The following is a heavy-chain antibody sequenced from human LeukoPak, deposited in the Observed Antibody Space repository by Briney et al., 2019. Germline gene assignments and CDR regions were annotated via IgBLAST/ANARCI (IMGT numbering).Heavy chain of an antibody. D-gene: IGHD4-17*01. Sequence: PGRSLRLSCAASGFTFSSYAMHWVRQAPGKGLEWVAVISYDGSNKYYADSVKGRFTISRDNSKNTLYLQMNSLRAEDTAVYYCAGVGDYFDYWGQGTLVTVSS. V-gene: IGHV3-30-3*01. CDR2: ISYDGSNK. CDR3: AGVGDYFDY. CDR1: GFTFSSYA. J-gene: IGHJ4*02.